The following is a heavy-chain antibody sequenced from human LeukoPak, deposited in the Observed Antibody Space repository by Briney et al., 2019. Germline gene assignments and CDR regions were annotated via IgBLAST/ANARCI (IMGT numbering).Heavy chain of an antibody. CDR1: GYTFTYYV. CDR2: ISAYNGNT. D-gene: IGHD1-26*01. CDR3: ARGEKPYDY. V-gene: IGHV1-18*01. Sequence: GAAVKVSCKTSGYTFTYYVISWVRQAPGQGLEWMGWISAYNGNTNGAQKSQGRVTMTTDTSTSTAYMELRSLRSDDTAVYYCARGEKPYDYWGKGTLVSASS. J-gene: IGHJ4*02.